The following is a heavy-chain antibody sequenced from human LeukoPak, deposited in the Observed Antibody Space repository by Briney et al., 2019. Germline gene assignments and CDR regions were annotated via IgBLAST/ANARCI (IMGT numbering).Heavy chain of an antibody. D-gene: IGHD1-7*01. CDR3: ATDRRADYSRYNWNYVPPYYFDY. CDR2: FDPEDGET. Sequence: ASVKVSCKVSGYTLTELSMHWVRQAPGKGLEWMGGFDPEDGETIYAQKFQGRVTMTEDTSTDTAYMELSSLRSEDTAVYYCATDRRADYSRYNWNYVPPYYFDYWGQGTLVTVSS. CDR1: GYTLTELS. J-gene: IGHJ4*02. V-gene: IGHV1-24*01.